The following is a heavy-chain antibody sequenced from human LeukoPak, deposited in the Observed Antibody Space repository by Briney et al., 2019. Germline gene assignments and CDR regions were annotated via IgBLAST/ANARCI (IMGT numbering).Heavy chain of an antibody. CDR2: ISSSGSTI. V-gene: IGHV3-48*03. D-gene: IGHD5-18*01. J-gene: IGHJ6*02. CDR3: ARAPGYSYGPGLNYYGMDV. CDR1: GFTFSSYE. Sequence: GGSLRLSCAASGFTFSSYEMNWVRRAPGKGLEWVSYISSSGSTIYYADSVKGRFTISRDNAKNSLYLQMNSLRAEDTAVYYCARAPGYSYGPGLNYYGMDVWGQGTTVTVSS.